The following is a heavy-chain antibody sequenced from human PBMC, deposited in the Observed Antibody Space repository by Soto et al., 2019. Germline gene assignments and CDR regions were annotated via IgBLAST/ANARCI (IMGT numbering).Heavy chain of an antibody. CDR2: IYHSGST. D-gene: IGHD3-10*01. CDR1: GGSISSSNW. J-gene: IGHJ5*02. V-gene: IGHV4-4*02. Sequence: SETLSLTCAVSGGSISSSNWWSWVRQPPGKGLEWIGEIYHSGSTNYNPSLKSRVTISVDKSKNQFSLKLSSVTAADTAVYYCASVTESTLANWFDPWGQGTLVTVSS. CDR3: ASVTESTLANWFDP.